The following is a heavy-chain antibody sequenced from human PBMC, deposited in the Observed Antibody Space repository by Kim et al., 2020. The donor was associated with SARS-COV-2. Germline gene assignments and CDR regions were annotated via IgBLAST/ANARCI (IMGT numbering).Heavy chain of an antibody. V-gene: IGHV4-31*03. D-gene: IGHD2-2*01. Sequence: SETLSLTCTVSGGSISSGGYYWSWIRQHPGKGLEWIGYIYYSGSTYYNPSLKSRVTISVDTSKNQFSLKLSSVTAADTAVYYCARVICSSTSCYVHWFDPWGQGPWSPSPQ. CDR2: IYYSGST. J-gene: IGHJ5*02. CDR1: GGSISSGGYY. CDR3: ARVICSSTSCYVHWFDP.